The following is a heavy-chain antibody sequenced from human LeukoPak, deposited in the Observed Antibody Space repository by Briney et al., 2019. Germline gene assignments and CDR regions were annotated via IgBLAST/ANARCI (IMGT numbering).Heavy chain of an antibody. CDR1: GGSISSSSYY. J-gene: IGHJ3*02. CDR3: ARDEPYYYDSSGDDDAFDI. V-gene: IGHV4-61*02. CDR2: IYTSGST. D-gene: IGHD3-22*01. Sequence: SETLSLTCTVSGGSISSSSYYWSWIRQPAGKGLEWIGRIYTSGSTNYNPSLKSRVTMSVDTSKNQFSLKLSSVTAADTAVYYCARDEPYYYDSSGDDDAFDIWGQGTMVTVSS.